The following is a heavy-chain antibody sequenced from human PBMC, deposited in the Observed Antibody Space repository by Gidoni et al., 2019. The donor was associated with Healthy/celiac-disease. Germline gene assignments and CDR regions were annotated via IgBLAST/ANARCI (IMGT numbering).Heavy chain of an antibody. J-gene: IGHJ4*02. Sequence: QVQLVQSGDEVKKPGASVKVSCKDYGYTRNELSMQRVRQAPGEGLEWMGGFDPEYGETIYAQKFQGRVTMTEDTSTNTAYLELSSLGSEDTAVYSCATGFFGVVFIGVRVWGQGTLVTVSS. CDR3: ATGFFGVVFIGVRV. CDR1: GYTRNELS. D-gene: IGHD3-3*01. CDR2: FDPEYGET. V-gene: IGHV1-24*01.